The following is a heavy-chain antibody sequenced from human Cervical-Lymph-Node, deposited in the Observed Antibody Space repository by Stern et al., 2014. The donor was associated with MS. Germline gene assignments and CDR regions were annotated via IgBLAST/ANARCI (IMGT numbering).Heavy chain of an antibody. CDR3: VREEAAASFDY. CDR1: GFTFSDHY. V-gene: IGHV3-72*01. J-gene: IGHJ4*02. CDR2: TRNKANSHTT. D-gene: IGHD6-13*01. Sequence: VQLVESGGGLVHPGGSLRLSCAASGFTFSDHYMDWVRQAPGKGLEWVGRTRNKANSHTTEYAASVQGRFIISRDDLKNSLYLQMNSLRTEDTALYYCVREEAAASFDYWGQGALVIVSS.